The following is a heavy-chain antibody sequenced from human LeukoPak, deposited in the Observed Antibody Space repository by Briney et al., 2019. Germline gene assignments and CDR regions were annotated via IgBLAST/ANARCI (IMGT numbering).Heavy chain of an antibody. CDR1: GDSFTNNW. J-gene: IGHJ2*01. CDR2: VSPADSDT. D-gene: IGHD3-22*01. CDR3: ARRGMIDLWWYFDL. Sequence: GESLKISCKGSGDSFTNNWIGWVRQMPGRGLEWMGIVSPADSDTRYSPSFQGQVTISADKSISTAYLQWSSLKASDTAMYYCARRGMIDLWWYFDLWGRGTLVTVSS. V-gene: IGHV5-51*01.